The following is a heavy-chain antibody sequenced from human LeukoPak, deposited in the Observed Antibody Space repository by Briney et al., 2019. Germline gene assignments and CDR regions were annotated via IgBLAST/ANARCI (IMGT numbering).Heavy chain of an antibody. CDR3: TSRSTFDY. Sequence: RGSLTLSCAASGFTFSNAWMSWVSQAPGKGLEWVGRIKSKTDGGTTDYAAPVKGRFTISRDDSKNTLYLQMNSLKTEDTAVYYCTSRSTFDYWGQRTLVSISS. D-gene: IGHD5/OR15-5a*01. V-gene: IGHV3-15*01. J-gene: IGHJ4*02. CDR1: GFTFSNAW. CDR2: IKSKTDGGTT.